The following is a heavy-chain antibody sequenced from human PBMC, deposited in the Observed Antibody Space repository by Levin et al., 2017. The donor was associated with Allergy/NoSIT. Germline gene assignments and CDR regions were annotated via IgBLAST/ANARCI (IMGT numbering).Heavy chain of an antibody. Sequence: PGGSLRLSCAASGFTFSNYGMHWVRQAPGKGLEWVAIISYDGSNKYYADSVKGRFTISRDNSKNTLYLQMNSLTAEDTAVYYCAKDLRSGYGDYVGASWGQGTLVTVSS. CDR2: ISYDGSNK. V-gene: IGHV3-30*18. J-gene: IGHJ5*02. CDR3: AKDLRSGYGDYVGAS. D-gene: IGHD4-17*01. CDR1: GFTFSNYG.